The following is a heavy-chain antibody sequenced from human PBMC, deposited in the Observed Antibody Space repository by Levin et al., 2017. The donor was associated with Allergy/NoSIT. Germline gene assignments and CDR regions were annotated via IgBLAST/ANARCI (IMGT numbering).Heavy chain of an antibody. V-gene: IGHV3-48*03. CDR2: ISSSGSTI. CDR1: GFTFSSYE. D-gene: IGHD4-17*01. Sequence: PGGSLRLSCAASGFTFSSYEMNWVRQAPGKGLEWVSYISSSGSTIYYADSVKGRFTISRDNAKNSLYLQMNSLRAEDTAVYYCARDSVDGDYHTVPFDYWGQGTLVTVSS. J-gene: IGHJ4*02. CDR3: ARDSVDGDYHTVPFDY.